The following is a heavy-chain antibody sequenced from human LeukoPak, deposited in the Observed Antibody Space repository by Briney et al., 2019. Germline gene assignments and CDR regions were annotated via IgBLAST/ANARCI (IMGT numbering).Heavy chain of an antibody. V-gene: IGHV4-39*07. CDR3: ARATYCSGDSCYSGIFDY. CDR2: INHSGST. J-gene: IGHJ4*02. CDR1: GGSISSSTYY. D-gene: IGHD2-15*01. Sequence: SETLSLTCTVSGGSISSSTYYWSWIRQPPGKGLEWIGEINHSGSTNYNPSLKSRVTISVDTSKNQFSLKLSSVTAADTAVYYCARATYCSGDSCYSGIFDYWGQGTLVTVSS.